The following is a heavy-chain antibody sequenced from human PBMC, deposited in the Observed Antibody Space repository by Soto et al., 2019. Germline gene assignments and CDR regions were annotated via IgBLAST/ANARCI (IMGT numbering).Heavy chain of an antibody. CDR3: AREIDESRITWNYGMDV. J-gene: IGHJ6*02. CDR1: GFTFSSYG. CDR2: IWFDGSNK. V-gene: IGHV3-33*01. Sequence: GGSLRLSCAASGFTFSSYGMHGVRQAPGKGLEWVAVIWFDGSNKYYADSVKGRFTISRDNSKNTLYLQMNSLRADDKDVYYCAREIDESRITWNYGMDVWGQGTTVTVSS. D-gene: IGHD3-3*01.